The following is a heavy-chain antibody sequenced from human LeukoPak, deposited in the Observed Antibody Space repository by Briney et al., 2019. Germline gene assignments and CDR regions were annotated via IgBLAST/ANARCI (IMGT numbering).Heavy chain of an antibody. J-gene: IGHJ4*02. D-gene: IGHD2-15*01. V-gene: IGHV3-74*01. CDR1: GFTFSSYW. CDR3: AKVRVGTAHFDY. Sequence: GGSLRLSCAASGFTFSSYWMHWVRQAPGKGLVWVSRINSDGYSISYADSVKGRFTISRDNSKNTLYLQMNSLRPEDTAVYYCAKVRVGTAHFDYWGQGTLVTVSS. CDR2: INSDGYSI.